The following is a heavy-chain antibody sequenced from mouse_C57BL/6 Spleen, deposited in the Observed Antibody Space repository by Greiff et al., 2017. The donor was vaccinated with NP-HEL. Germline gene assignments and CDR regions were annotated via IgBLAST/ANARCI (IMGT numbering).Heavy chain of an antibody. CDR1: GFTFSSYA. Sequence: EVKLMESGGGLVKPGGSLKLSCAASGFTFSSYAMSWVRQTPEKRLEWVATISDGGSYTYYPDNVKGRFTISRDNAKNNLYLQMSHLKSEDTAMYYCARERDDGYYDAMDYWGQGTSVTVSS. D-gene: IGHD2-3*01. V-gene: IGHV5-4*01. J-gene: IGHJ4*01. CDR3: ARERDDGYYDAMDY. CDR2: ISDGGSYT.